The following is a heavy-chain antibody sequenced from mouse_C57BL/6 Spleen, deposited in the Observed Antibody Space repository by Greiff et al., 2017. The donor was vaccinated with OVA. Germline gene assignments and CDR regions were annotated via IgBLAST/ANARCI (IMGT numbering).Heavy chain of an antibody. CDR2: IDPETGGT. CDR1: GYTFTDYE. D-gene: IGHD2-2*01. V-gene: IGHV1-15*01. CDR3: TRLGNGYDEVFAY. Sequence: LEESGAELVRPGASVTLSCKASGYTFTDYEMHWVKQTPVHGLEWIGAIDPETGGTAYNQKFKGKAILTADKSSSTAYMELRSLTSEDSAVYYCTRLGNGYDEVFAYWGQGTLVTVSA. J-gene: IGHJ3*01.